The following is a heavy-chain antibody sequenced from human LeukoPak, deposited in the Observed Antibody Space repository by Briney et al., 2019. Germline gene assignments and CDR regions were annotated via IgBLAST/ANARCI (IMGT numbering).Heavy chain of an antibody. V-gene: IGHV4-34*01. CDR3: ARAAFYYDSGGH. Sequence: SSETLSLTCGVYGGSLSGYYWSWIRQPPGKGLEWIGEIDHSGTTNYSPSLKSRVTISVDTSRNQFSLKLNSVTAADTAVYYCARAAFYYDSGGHWGQGTLVTVSS. J-gene: IGHJ1*01. CDR1: GGSLSGYY. D-gene: IGHD3-22*01. CDR2: IDHSGTT.